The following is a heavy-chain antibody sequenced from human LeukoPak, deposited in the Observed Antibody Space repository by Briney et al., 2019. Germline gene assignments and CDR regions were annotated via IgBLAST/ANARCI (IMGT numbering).Heavy chain of an antibody. CDR2: MYHSGST. D-gene: IGHD6-6*01. V-gene: IGHV4-38-2*02. J-gene: IGHJ6*03. CDR1: NYSISTDYY. CDR3: ARKRRQLDLRLYYYYYYMDV. Sequence: PSETLSLTCTVSNYSISTDYYWGWIRRPPGKELEWIGTMYHSGSTYYNPSLKSRVTISVDTSKNQFSLKLSSVTAADTAVYYCARKRRQLDLRLYYYYYYMDVWGKGTTVTVSS.